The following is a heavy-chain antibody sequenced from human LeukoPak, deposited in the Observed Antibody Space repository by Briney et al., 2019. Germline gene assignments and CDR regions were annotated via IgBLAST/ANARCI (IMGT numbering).Heavy chain of an antibody. J-gene: IGHJ4*02. Sequence: ASVKVSCKASGYTFTGYYMHWVRQAPGQGPEWVGWISGSTYGTRYAQKFQGRVSMTQDTSANIVYMELKSLTSDDTAVYYCVRSGRGTYFYFDWWGQGTRVTVSS. V-gene: IGHV1-18*04. CDR1: GYTFTGYY. CDR2: ISGSTYGT. CDR3: VRSGRGTYFYFDW. D-gene: IGHD5-12*01.